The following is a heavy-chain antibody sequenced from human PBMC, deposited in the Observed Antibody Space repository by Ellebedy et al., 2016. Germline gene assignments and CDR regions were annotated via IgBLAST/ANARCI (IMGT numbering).Heavy chain of an antibody. J-gene: IGHJ4*02. CDR1: GGSFSDYY. D-gene: IGHD3-9*01. V-gene: IGHV4-34*01. CDR2: VNHSGGA. CDR3: GGRLYYDIVTGIHPPDN. Sequence: SETLSLTCAVYGGSFSDYYWSWIRQPPGKGLEWIGEVNHSGGASYNPSLKSRVTISVDRSKNQFSLKVNSVNVADTALYFCGGRLYYDIVTGIHPPDNWGQGTLVTVSS.